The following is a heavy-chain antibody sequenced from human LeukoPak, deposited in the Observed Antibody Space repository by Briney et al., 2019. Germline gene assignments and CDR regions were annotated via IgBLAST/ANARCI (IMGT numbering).Heavy chain of an antibody. V-gene: IGHV3-11*01. CDR2: ISRSGNTI. Sequence: LSLTCTVSGYSISSGYYWGWIRQPPGKGLEWVSYISRSGNTIYYADSVKGRFTVSRDNAKDSLYLQMNSLRVDDTAVYYCARVISGSYGLDYWGQGTLVTVSS. D-gene: IGHD3-10*01. CDR3: ARVISGSYGLDY. J-gene: IGHJ4*02. CDR1: GYSISSGYY.